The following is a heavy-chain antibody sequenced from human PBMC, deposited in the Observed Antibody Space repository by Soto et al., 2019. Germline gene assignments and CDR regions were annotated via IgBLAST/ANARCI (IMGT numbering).Heavy chain of an antibody. D-gene: IGHD3-10*01. J-gene: IGHJ5*02. CDR3: AHRDGSGSYYLPRWFDP. V-gene: IGHV2-5*01. CDR2: IYWNDDK. CDR1: GFSLSTSGVG. Sequence: SGPSLVNPXQTLTLTCTFSGFSLSTSGVGVGWIRQPPGKALEWLALIYWNDDKRYSPSLKSRLTITKDTSKNQVVLTMTNMDPVDTATYYCAHRDGSGSYYLPRWFDPWGQGTLVTVSS.